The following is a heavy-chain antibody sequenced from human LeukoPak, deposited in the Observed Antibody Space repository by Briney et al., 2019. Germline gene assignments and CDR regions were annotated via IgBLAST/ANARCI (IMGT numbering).Heavy chain of an antibody. CDR3: ARDAYGDYTYYFDY. V-gene: IGHV1-2*02. Sequence: AASVKVSCKASGYTFTGYYMHWVRQAPGQGLEWMGWINPNSGGTNYAQKFRGRVTMTRDTSISTAYMELSRLRSDDTAVYYCARDAYGDYTYYFDYWGQGTLVTVSS. CDR1: GYTFTGYY. J-gene: IGHJ4*02. D-gene: IGHD4-17*01. CDR2: INPNSGGT.